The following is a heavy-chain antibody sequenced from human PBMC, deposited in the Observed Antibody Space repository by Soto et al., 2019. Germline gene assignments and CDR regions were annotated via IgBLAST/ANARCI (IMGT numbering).Heavy chain of an antibody. CDR2: IWYDGSNK. CDR1: GFTFSSYG. CDR3: VAGVGSSYGFFDY. V-gene: IGHV3-33*01. Sequence: QVQLVESGGGVVQPGRSLRLSCAASGFTFSSYGMHWVRQAPGKGLEWVAVIWYDGSNKYYADSVKGRFTISRDNSKNTLYLQMNSLRAEDTAVYYCVAGVGSSYGFFDYWGQGTLVTVSS. J-gene: IGHJ4*02. D-gene: IGHD5-18*01.